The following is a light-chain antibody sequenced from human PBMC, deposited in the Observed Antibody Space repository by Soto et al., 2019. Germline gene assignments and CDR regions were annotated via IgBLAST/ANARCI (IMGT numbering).Light chain of an antibody. J-gene: IGLJ1*01. Sequence: QSALTQPASVSGSPGQSITISCTGTSSDVGAYNYVSWYQQHPGKAPKLLIYDVNNWPSGVSNRFSGSKSGNTASLAISGLQTEDEADYYCSSYTTSATYVFGTGTKVTVL. CDR3: SSYTTSATYV. V-gene: IGLV2-14*01. CDR2: DVN. CDR1: SSDVGAYNY.